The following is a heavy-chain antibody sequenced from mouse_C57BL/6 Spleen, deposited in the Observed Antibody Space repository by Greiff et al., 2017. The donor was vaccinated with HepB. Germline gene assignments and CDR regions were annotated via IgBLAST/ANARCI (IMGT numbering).Heavy chain of an antibody. Sequence: EVKLVESGAELVKPGASVKLSCTASGFNIKDYYMHWVKQRTEQGLEWIGRIDPEDGETKYAPKFQGKATITADTSSNTAYLQLSSLTSEDTAVYYCARGYYGSSYGPAWFAYWGQGTLVTVSA. CDR2: IDPEDGET. D-gene: IGHD1-1*01. J-gene: IGHJ3*01. V-gene: IGHV14-2*01. CDR1: GFNIKDYY. CDR3: ARGYYGSSYGPAWFAY.